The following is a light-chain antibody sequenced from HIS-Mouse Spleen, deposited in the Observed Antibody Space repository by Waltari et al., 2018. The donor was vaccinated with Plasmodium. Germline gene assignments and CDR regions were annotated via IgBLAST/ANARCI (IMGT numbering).Light chain of an antibody. CDR2: AAS. J-gene: IGKJ3*01. CDR1: QGISSY. Sequence: AIRMTQSPSSFSASTGDRLTITCRASQGISSYLAWYQQKPGNAPKLLIYAASTLQSGVPSRFSGSGSGTEFTLTISCLQSEDFATYYCQQYYSYPFTFGPGTKVDIK. V-gene: IGKV1-8*01. CDR3: QQYYSYPFT.